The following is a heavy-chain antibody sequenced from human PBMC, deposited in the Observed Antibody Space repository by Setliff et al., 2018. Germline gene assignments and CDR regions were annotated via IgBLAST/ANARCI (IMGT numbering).Heavy chain of an antibody. D-gene: IGHD3-10*01. CDR1: GYTFLNYD. Sequence: ASVKVSCKASGYTFLNYDIHWVRQAPGQGLEWMGWMNAGNGNTEYSQKFKGRVTLSRDTSANIAYMELRSLTSEDTAVYYCARGRAHYYFSGSFMDYWGQGTLVTV. J-gene: IGHJ4*02. CDR2: MNAGNGNT. CDR3: ARGRAHYYFSGSFMDY. V-gene: IGHV1-3*01.